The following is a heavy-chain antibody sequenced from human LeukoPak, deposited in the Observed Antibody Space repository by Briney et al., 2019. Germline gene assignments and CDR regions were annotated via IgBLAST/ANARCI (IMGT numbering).Heavy chain of an antibody. CDR1: GFTFDDYG. CDR2: INWNGGST. Sequence: GGSLRLSCAVSGFTFDDYGMTCVRQAPGKGLEWVSGINWNGGSTGYVDSVKGRFTISRDNAKNSLYLQMNSLRGEDTALYYCARVRTWGKWLLLYSYFDYWGQGTLVTVSS. J-gene: IGHJ4*02. D-gene: IGHD3-22*01. CDR3: ARVRTWGKWLLLYSYFDY. V-gene: IGHV3-20*04.